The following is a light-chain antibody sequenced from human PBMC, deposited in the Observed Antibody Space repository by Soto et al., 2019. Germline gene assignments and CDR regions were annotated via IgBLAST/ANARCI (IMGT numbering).Light chain of an antibody. CDR2: QTS. Sequence: DIQLTQSPSILSASVGDRVTITCRASQSIGSWLAWYQQKPGQAPNLLIFQTSNLESGVPSRFSGSGSGTEFTLTISSLQPEDFATYYCQQCNTYSTLGQGTKVES. J-gene: IGKJ1*01. CDR1: QSIGSW. CDR3: QQCNTYST. V-gene: IGKV1-5*03.